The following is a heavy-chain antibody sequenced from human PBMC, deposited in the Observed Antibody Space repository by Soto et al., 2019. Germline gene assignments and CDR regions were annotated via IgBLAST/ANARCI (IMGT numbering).Heavy chain of an antibody. V-gene: IGHV1-18*01. J-gene: IGHJ4*02. D-gene: IGHD3-3*01. CDR1: GYTFTSYG. CDR2: ISAYNGNT. Sequence: ASVKVSCKASGYTFTSYGISWVRQAPGQGLEWMGWISAYNGNTNYAQKLQGRVTMTTDTSTSTAYMELRSLRSDDTAVYYCARGSIYYDFWSGLSSFDYWGQGTLVTVSS. CDR3: ARGSIYYDFWSGLSSFDY.